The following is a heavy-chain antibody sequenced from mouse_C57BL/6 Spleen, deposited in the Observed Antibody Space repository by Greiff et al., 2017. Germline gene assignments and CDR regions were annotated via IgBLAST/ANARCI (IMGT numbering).Heavy chain of an antibody. CDR2: INPSSGYT. CDR3: ARGSSSDAMDY. Sequence: VKLMESGAELARPGASVKMSCKASGYTFTSYTMHWVKQRPGQGLEWIGYINPSSGYTKYNQKFKDKATLTADKSSSTAYMQLSSLTSEDSAVYYCARGSSSDAMDYWGQGTSVTVSS. V-gene: IGHV1-4*01. J-gene: IGHJ4*01. CDR1: GYTFTSYT. D-gene: IGHD1-1*01.